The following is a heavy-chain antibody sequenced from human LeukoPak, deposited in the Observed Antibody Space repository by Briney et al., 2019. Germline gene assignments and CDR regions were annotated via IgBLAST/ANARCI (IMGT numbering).Heavy chain of an antibody. CDR3: ARVPVAVYYYYMDV. CDR1: GYSISSAYY. CDR2: IYHSGTT. Sequence: PSETLSLTCTVSGYSISSAYYWVWIRQPPGKGLEWIGTIYHSGTTYYNPSLKSRVAISVDTSKNQFSLKLSSVTAADTAVYYCARVPVAVYYYYMDVWGKGTTVTVSS. V-gene: IGHV4-38-2*02. J-gene: IGHJ6*03.